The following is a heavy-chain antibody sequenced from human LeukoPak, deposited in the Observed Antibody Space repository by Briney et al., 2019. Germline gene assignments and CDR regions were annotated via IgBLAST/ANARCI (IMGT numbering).Heavy chain of an antibody. J-gene: IGHJ4*02. CDR3: ARLACCGGYCYLYFDY. V-gene: IGHV5-51*01. Sequence: GESLKISCQGSGYSFTSYWIGWVRQMPGKGLEWMGIIYPGDSDTRYSPSFQGQVTISADKSISTAYLQWSSLKASDTAKYYCARLACCGGYCYLYFDYWGQGTLVTVSS. CDR1: GYSFTSYW. D-gene: IGHD2-21*01. CDR2: IYPGDSDT.